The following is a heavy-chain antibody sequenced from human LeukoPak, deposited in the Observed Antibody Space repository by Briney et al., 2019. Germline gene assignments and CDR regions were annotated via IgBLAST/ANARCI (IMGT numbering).Heavy chain of an antibody. V-gene: IGHV3-21*01. CDR3: ARGGYDSSGYYYGY. Sequence: PVGSLRLSCAASGFTFSSYSMNWVRQTPRKGREWVSSISSSSSYIYYADSVKGRFTISRDNAKNSLYLQMNSLRAEDTAVYYCARGGYDSSGYYYGYWGRGTLVTVSS. CDR1: GFTFSSYS. J-gene: IGHJ4*02. CDR2: ISSSSSYI. D-gene: IGHD3-22*01.